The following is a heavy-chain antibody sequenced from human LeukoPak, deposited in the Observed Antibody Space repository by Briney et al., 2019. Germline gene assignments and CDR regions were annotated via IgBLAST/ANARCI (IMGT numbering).Heavy chain of an antibody. V-gene: IGHV3-33*01. CDR2: IWYDGSNK. D-gene: IGHD5-18*01. CDR3: ARDRVPSGYSYGYDY. CDR1: GFTFSNYG. Sequence: GGSLRLSCEASGFTFSNYGMHWVRQAPGKGLEWVAVIWYDGSNKYYADSVKGRFTISRDNSKNTLYLQMNSLRAEDTAVYYCARDRVPSGYSYGYDYWGQGTLVTVSS. J-gene: IGHJ4*02.